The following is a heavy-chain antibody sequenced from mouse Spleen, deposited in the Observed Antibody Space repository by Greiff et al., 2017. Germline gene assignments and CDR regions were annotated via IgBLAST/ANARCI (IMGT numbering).Heavy chain of an antibody. CDR3: ARHDYGSSYAYYYAMDY. J-gene: IGHJ4*01. Sequence: EVKVVESGGDLVKPGGSLKLSCAASGFTFSSYGMSWVRQTPDKRLEWVATISSGGSYTYYPDSVKGRFTISRDNAKNTLYLQMSSLKSEDTAMYYCARHDYGSSYAYYYAMDYWGQGTSVTVSS. V-gene: IGHV5-6*01. D-gene: IGHD1-1*01. CDR2: ISSGGSYT. CDR1: GFTFSSYG.